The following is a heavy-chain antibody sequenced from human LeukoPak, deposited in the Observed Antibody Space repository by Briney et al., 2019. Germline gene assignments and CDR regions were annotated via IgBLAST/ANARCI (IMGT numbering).Heavy chain of an antibody. CDR2: MIPIFGTA. J-gene: IGHJ3*02. Sequence: SVKVSCKASGGTFSSYAISWVRQAPGQGLEWMGGMIPIFGTANYAQKFQGRVTITADESTSTAYMELSSLRSEDTAVYYCARVTGIVVVPAAMYAFDIWGQGTMVTVSS. CDR1: GGTFSSYA. CDR3: ARVTGIVVVPAAMYAFDI. V-gene: IGHV1-69*01. D-gene: IGHD2-2*01.